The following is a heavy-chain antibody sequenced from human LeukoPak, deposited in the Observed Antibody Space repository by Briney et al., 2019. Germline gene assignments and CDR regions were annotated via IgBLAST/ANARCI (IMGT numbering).Heavy chain of an antibody. CDR1: GFSFSASY. J-gene: IGHJ4*02. V-gene: IGHV3-7*01. D-gene: IGHD3-10*01. Sequence: GGSLRLSCAASGFSFSASYMTWVRQAPGKGLECVAYIRPDGSSTYYVDSVKGRFTISRDNAKNTLYLQMNSLRVEDTALYYCSTEPRLLSYWGQGTLVTVSP. CDR2: IRPDGSST. CDR3: STEPRLLSY.